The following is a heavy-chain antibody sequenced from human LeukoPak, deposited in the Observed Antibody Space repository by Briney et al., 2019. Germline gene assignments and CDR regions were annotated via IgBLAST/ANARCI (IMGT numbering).Heavy chain of an antibody. D-gene: IGHD6-13*01. CDR1: GFTFSDYT. V-gene: IGHV3-7*01. CDR3: ASIAAAGTEEFDY. Sequence: SGGSLRLSCAASGFTFSDYTMSWVRQAPGKGLEWVANIKQDGSEKYYVDSVKGRFTISRDNAKNSLYLQMNSLRAEDTAVYYCASIAAAGTEEFDYWGQGTLVTVSS. CDR2: IKQDGSEK. J-gene: IGHJ4*02.